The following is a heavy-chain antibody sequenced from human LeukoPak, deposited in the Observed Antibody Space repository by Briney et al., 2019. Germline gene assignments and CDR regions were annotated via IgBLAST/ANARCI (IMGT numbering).Heavy chain of an antibody. Sequence: GGSLRLSCAASGFTFSSYSMNWVRQAPGKGLEWVANIRQDGSEKYYVDSVKGRFTISRDNAKNSLYLQMNSLRAEDTAVYYCARIRSGSLGNPWGQGTLVTVSS. J-gene: IGHJ5*02. V-gene: IGHV3-7*01. CDR3: ARIRSGSLGNP. CDR2: IRQDGSEK. D-gene: IGHD3-10*01. CDR1: GFTFSSYS.